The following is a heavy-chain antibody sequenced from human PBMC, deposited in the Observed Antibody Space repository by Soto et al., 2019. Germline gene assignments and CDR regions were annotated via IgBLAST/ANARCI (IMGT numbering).Heavy chain of an antibody. V-gene: IGHV3-30*18. CDR1: GFTFSSYG. J-gene: IGHJ4*02. CDR2: ISYDGSNK. CDR3: AKGYRRFDY. Sequence: QVQLVESGGGVVQPGRSLRLSCAASGFTFSSYGMHWVRQAPGKGLEGVAAISYDGSNKYYADSVKGRFTISRDNSKITLYLQMNSLRAEDTAVYYCAKGYRRFDYWGQGTLVTVSS. D-gene: IGHD4-4*01.